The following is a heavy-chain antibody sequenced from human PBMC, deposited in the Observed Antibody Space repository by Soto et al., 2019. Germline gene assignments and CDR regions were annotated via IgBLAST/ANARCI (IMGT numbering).Heavy chain of an antibody. CDR2: ISSSSRTT. CDR1: GFTFSSYS. V-gene: IGHV3-48*01. CDR3: ARDALGARDITDY. Sequence: EVQLVESGGGLVQPGGSLRLSCAASGFTFSSYSMNWVRQAPGKGLEWVSYISSSSRTTYYADSVKGRFTISRDNAKNTLYLQMHSLRAEDTAVYYCARDALGARDITDYWSQGTLVSVSS. D-gene: IGHD3-16*01. J-gene: IGHJ4*02.